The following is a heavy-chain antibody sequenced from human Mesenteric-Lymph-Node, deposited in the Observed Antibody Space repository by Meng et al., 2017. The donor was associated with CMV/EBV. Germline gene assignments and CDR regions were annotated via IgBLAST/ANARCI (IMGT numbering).Heavy chain of an antibody. CDR2: IYYSGST. CDR3: ARDRRSDFWSGYSDY. J-gene: IGHJ4*02. CDR1: GGSISSGGYY. Sequence: SETLSLTCTVSGGSISSGGYYWSWIRQHPGKGLEWIGYIYYSGSTYYNPSLKSRVTISVDTSKNQFSLKLSSVTAADTAVYYCARDRRSDFWSGYSDYWGQGTLVTVSS. D-gene: IGHD3-3*01. V-gene: IGHV4-31*03.